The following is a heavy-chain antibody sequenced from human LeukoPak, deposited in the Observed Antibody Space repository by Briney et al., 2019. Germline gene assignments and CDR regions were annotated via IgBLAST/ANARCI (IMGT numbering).Heavy chain of an antibody. D-gene: IGHD6-19*01. Sequence: GGSLRLSCTASGFIFSSNALHWVRQAPGKGLEWVAAILHHGNNKYYADSVKGRFTISRDNSKNTLYLQMNSLRAEDTAVYYCAKDRIAVAGTGNYFDYWGQRTLVTVSS. CDR3: AKDRIAVAGTGNYFDY. CDR2: ILHHGNNK. J-gene: IGHJ4*02. CDR1: GFIFSSNA. V-gene: IGHV3-30*04.